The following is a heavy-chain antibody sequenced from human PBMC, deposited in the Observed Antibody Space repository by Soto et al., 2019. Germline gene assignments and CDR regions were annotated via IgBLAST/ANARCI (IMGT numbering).Heavy chain of an antibody. CDR3: ARAQGSRSVSYGMYV. Sequence: QVQLQESGPGLVKPSETLSLTCTVSGGSISSYYWSWIRQPPGKGLEWIGYIYYSGSTNYNPSLNIRLPSSVDTSKTLFSLQLSSVTSADTAVYYCARAQGSRSVSYGMYVRGQGPTVTVSS. D-gene: IGHD3-16*02. CDR1: GGSISSYY. CDR2: IYYSGST. V-gene: IGHV4-59*01. J-gene: IGHJ6*02.